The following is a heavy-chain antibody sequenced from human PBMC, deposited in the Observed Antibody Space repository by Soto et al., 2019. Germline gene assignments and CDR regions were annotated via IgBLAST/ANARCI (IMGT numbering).Heavy chain of an antibody. Sequence: GASVKVSCKTSGYTFTDHYLHWVRQAPGQGLEWMGWINPKSGTISNVQKFQGWVTMTRDTSISTAYMELSRLRSDDTAVYYCARQAGELHYYYGMDVWGQGTTVTVSS. J-gene: IGHJ6*02. CDR2: INPKSGTI. D-gene: IGHD3-10*01. V-gene: IGHV1-2*04. CDR3: ARQAGELHYYYGMDV. CDR1: GYTFTDHY.